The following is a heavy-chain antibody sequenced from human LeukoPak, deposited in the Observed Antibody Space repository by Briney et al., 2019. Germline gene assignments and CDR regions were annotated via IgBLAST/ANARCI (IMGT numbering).Heavy chain of an antibody. D-gene: IGHD3-16*01. CDR2: IYTSGST. J-gene: IGHJ5*02. CDR3: AREGDLFDP. V-gene: IGHV4-61*02. CDR1: GGSISSGSYY. Sequence: PSETLSLTCTVSGGSISSGSYYWSWIRQPAGKGLEWIGRIYTSGSTNYNPSLKSRVTMSVDTSKNQFSLKLSSVTAADTAVYYCAREGDLFDPWGQGTLVTVSS.